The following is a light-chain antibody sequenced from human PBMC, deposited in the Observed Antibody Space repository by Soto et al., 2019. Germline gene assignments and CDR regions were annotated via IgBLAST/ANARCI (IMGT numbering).Light chain of an antibody. Sequence: AIQLTQSPSSLSASVGDRITITCRASQDINTDLGWYQQKPGRAPELLIYGASRLQGGVTSRFSGSGSGTYFALTINSLQPEESATYFCLQDYNYPRTFGQGTKVEIK. CDR2: GAS. CDR1: QDINTD. J-gene: IGKJ1*01. V-gene: IGKV1-6*01. CDR3: LQDYNYPRT.